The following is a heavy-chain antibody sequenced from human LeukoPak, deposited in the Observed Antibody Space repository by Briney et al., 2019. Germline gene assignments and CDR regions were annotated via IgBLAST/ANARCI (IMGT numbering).Heavy chain of an antibody. V-gene: IGHV3-21*01. CDR3: ARTLTTVVTQYFDY. CDR2: ISSSSSYI. Sequence: GGSLRLSCAASGFTFSSYSMNWVRQAPGKGLEWVSSISSSSSYIYYADSVKGRFTISRDNAKNSLYLQMNSLRAEDTAVYYCARTLTTVVTQYFDYWGQGTLVTVSS. CDR1: GFTFSSYS. D-gene: IGHD4-23*01. J-gene: IGHJ4*02.